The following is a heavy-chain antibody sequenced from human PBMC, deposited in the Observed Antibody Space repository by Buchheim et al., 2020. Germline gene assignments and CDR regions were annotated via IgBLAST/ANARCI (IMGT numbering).Heavy chain of an antibody. CDR3: ARECTSGNSNNGPTDY. CDR2: TWYDGDSK. V-gene: IGHV3-33*01. Sequence: QVRLVESGGGVVQPGTSLRLSCATSGFMFSNYAMHWVRQAPGKGLEWVAVTWYDGDSKYYGDSVKGRFTISRDNSKSTVYLQMDSLRVEDTAVYYCARECTSGNSNNGPTDYWGQGTL. J-gene: IGHJ4*02. D-gene: IGHD3-10*01. CDR1: GFMFSNYA.